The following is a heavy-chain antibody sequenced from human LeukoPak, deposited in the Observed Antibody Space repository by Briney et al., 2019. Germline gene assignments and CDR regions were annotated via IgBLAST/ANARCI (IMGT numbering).Heavy chain of an antibody. D-gene: IGHD1-26*01. V-gene: IGHV3-23*01. CDR3: AKYGVGEKFFGDY. Sequence: GGSLRLSCAASGFTFSTFAMIWVRQPPGKGLEWVSSIFQGGGEIHYADSVRGRFTISRDNSKSTLFLQMNSLRAEDTAIYYCAKYGVGEKFFGDYWGQGTRVTVSS. CDR1: GFTFSTFA. J-gene: IGHJ4*02. CDR2: IFQGGGEI.